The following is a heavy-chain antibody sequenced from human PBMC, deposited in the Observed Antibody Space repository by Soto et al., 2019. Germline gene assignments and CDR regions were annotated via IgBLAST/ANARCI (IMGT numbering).Heavy chain of an antibody. D-gene: IGHD1-26*01. V-gene: IGHV5-51*01. CDR1: GYSFTSYW. Sequence: GESLKISCKGSGYSFTSYWIGWVRQMPGKGLEWMGIIYPGDSDTRYSPSFQGQVTISADKSISTAYLQWSSLKASDTAMYYCARLIPGSGSYSVWEAFDIWGQGTMVTVSS. CDR3: ARLIPGSGSYSVWEAFDI. CDR2: IYPGDSDT. J-gene: IGHJ3*02.